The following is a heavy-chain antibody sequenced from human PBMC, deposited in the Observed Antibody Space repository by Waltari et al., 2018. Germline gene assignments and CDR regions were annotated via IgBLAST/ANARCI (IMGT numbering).Heavy chain of an antibody. V-gene: IGHV3-30-3*01. Sequence: QVQLVESGGGVVQPGRSLRLSCAASGFPFRSYAMHWVRRAPGKGLEWVAVISYDGSNKYYADSVKGRFTISRDNSKNTLYLQMNSLRAEDTAVYYCARDWAIFGVDAGAFDIWGQGTMVTVSS. CDR1: GFPFRSYA. D-gene: IGHD3-3*01. CDR2: ISYDGSNK. CDR3: ARDWAIFGVDAGAFDI. J-gene: IGHJ3*02.